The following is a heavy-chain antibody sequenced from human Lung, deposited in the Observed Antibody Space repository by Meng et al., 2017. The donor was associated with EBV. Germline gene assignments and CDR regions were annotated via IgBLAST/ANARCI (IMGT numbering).Heavy chain of an antibody. J-gene: IGHJ4*02. D-gene: IGHD6-19*01. V-gene: IGHV3-21*02. CDR3: ARDLTAVAAFDY. CDR2: ITGVSSYI. CDR1: VFTFNHYN. Sequence: EVQLVDSGGGLVKAGGSLRLSCAASVFTFNHYNTHWVRQAPGKGLEWVSSITGVSSYIYYAESVKGRFTISRDNAKNSLFLQMNSLRADDTGVYYCARDLTAVAAFDYWGQGTLVTVSS.